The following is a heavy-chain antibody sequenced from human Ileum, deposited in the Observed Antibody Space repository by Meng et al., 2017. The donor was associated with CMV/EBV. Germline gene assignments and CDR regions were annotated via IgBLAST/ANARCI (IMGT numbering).Heavy chain of an antibody. V-gene: IGHV3-11*01. D-gene: IGHD6-13*01. CDR2: ISSSGSTI. J-gene: IGHJ5*02. Sequence: GESLKISCAASGFTFSDYYMSWIRQAPGKGLEWVSYISSSGSTIYYADSVNGRFTISRDNAKNSLYLQMNSLRAEDTAVYYRARDNIAAAAGVRFDPWGQGTLVTVSS. CDR1: GFTFSDYY. CDR3: ARDNIAAAAGVRFDP.